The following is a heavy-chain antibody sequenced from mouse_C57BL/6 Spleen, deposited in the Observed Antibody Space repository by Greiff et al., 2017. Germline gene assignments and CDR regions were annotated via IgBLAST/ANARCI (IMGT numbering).Heavy chain of an antibody. CDR3: ARNGTTVVATD. D-gene: IGHD1-1*01. CDR1: GYTFTSYW. V-gene: IGHV1-59*01. Sequence: QVQLQQPGAELVRPGTSVKLSCKASGYTFTSYWMHWVKQRPGQGLEWIGVIDPSDSYTNYNQKFKGKATLTVDTSSSTAYMQLSSLTSEDSAVYYCARNGTTVVATDWGQGTTLTVSS. CDR2: IDPSDSYT. J-gene: IGHJ2*01.